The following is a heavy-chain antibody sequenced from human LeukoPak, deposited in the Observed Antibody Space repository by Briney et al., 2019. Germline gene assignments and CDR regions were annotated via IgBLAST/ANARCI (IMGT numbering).Heavy chain of an antibody. Sequence: GGSLRLSCAASGFTFSSYAMHWVRQAPGKGLEWVAVISYDGSNKYYADSVKGRFTISRDNSKNTLYLQMNGLRAEDTALYYCAKAYPPWSGYYYYFDYWGQGTLVTVSS. CDR1: GFTFSSYA. J-gene: IGHJ4*02. V-gene: IGHV3-30-3*01. CDR3: AKAYPPWSGYYYYFDY. CDR2: ISYDGSNK. D-gene: IGHD3-3*01.